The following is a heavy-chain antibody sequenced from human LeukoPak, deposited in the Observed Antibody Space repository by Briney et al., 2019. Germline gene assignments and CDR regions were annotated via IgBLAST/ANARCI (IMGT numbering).Heavy chain of an antibody. CDR2: ISYDGSNK. V-gene: IGHV3-30-3*01. CDR3: VRVANGATFDY. J-gene: IGHJ4*02. CDR1: GFTFSSYA. D-gene: IGHD5-12*01. Sequence: GSLRLSCAASGFTFSSYAMRWVRQAPGKGLEWVAVISYDGSNKYYADSVKGRFTISRDNAKNSLYLQMNSLRAEDTAVYYCVRVANGATFDYWGRGTLVTVSS.